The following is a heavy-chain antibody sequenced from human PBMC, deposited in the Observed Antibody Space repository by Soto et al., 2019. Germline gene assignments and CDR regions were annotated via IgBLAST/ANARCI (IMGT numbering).Heavy chain of an antibody. J-gene: IGHJ5*02. CDR1: GFTFSSYA. CDR3: AKGVKFYYDSSEGWFDP. CDR2: ISGSGGST. D-gene: IGHD3-22*01. V-gene: IGHV3-23*01. Sequence: SGGSLRLSCAASGFTFSSYAMNWVRQAPGKGLEWVSGISGSGGSTYYADPVKGRFTASRDNSKNTLYLQMNSLRAEDTAVYYCAKGVKFYYDSSEGWFDPWGQGTLVTVSS.